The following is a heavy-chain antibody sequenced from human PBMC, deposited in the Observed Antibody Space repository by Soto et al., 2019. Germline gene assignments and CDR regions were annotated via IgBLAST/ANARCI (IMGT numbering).Heavy chain of an antibody. Sequence: PGGSLRLSCAASGFTFSSYAMRWVRQSPGKGLEWVAVISYDGSNKYYADSVKGRFTISRDNSKNTLYLQMNSLRAEDTAVYYCARTMIVVVTGSFDIWGQGTMVTVSS. CDR1: GFTFSSYA. D-gene: IGHD3-22*01. J-gene: IGHJ3*02. V-gene: IGHV3-30-3*01. CDR2: ISYDGSNK. CDR3: ARTMIVVVTGSFDI.